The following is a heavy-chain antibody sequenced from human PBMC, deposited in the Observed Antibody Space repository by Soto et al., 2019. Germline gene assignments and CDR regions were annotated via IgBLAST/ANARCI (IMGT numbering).Heavy chain of an antibody. Sequence: QVQLQESGPGLVKPSQTLSLTCTVSGGSISSGGYYWSWIRQHPGKGLEWIGYIYYSGSTYYNPSLKSRVTISVDTSKNQFSLKLSSVTAADTAVYYCARDPSHGGYYYYGMDVWGQGTTVTVSS. CDR1: GGSISSGGYY. CDR2: IYYSGST. J-gene: IGHJ6*02. V-gene: IGHV4-31*03. CDR3: ARDPSHGGYYYYGMDV.